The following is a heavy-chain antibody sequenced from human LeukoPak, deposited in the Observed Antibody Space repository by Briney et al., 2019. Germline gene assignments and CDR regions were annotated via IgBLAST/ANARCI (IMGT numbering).Heavy chain of an antibody. CDR2: INPNSGGT. V-gene: IGHV1-2*02. CDR1: GYTFTGYY. CDR3: ARDASQYYDFWSGHYRPQTVPFDY. J-gene: IGHJ4*02. Sequence: ASVKVSCKASGYTFTGYYMHWVRQAPGQGLEWMGWINPNSGGTNYAQKFQGRVTMTRDTSISTAYMELSRLRSDDTAVYYCARDASQYYDFWSGHYRPQTVPFDYWGQGTLVTVSS. D-gene: IGHD3-3*01.